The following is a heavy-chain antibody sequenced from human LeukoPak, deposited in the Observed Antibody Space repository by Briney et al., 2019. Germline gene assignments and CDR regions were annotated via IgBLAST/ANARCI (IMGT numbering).Heavy chain of an antibody. Sequence: SETLSLTCAVYGGSFSGYYWSWIRQPPGKGLEWIGEINHSGSTNYNPSLKSRVTISVDTSKNQFSLKLSSVTAADTAVYYCASRLRGLLLGEYHYFDYWGQGTLVTVSS. CDR3: ASRLRGLLLGEYHYFDY. D-gene: IGHD3-22*01. CDR2: INHSGST. J-gene: IGHJ4*02. V-gene: IGHV4-34*01. CDR1: GGSFSGYY.